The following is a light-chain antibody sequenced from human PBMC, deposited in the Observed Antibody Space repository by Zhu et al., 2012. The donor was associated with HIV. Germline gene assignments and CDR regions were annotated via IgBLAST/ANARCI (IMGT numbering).Light chain of an antibody. V-gene: IGKV3D-20*01. CDR3: YQYIESPYT. CDR1: QSVDGNS. CDR2: DIS. Sequence: EVMLTQSPGTLSLSPGERATLSCRASQSVDGNSLAWYQQKPGLAPRLLIYDISMRATGIPDRFSGSGSGTTFTLTISRLEPEDFAVYYCYQYIESPYTFGQGTKVQIK. J-gene: IGKJ2*01.